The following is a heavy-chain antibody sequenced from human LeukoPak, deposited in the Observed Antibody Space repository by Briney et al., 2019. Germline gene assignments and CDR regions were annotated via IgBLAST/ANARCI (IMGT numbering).Heavy chain of an antibody. D-gene: IGHD2-8*02. CDR2: IYWDDDK. Sequence: SGPTLVKPTQTLTLTCTFSGFSLSTGGVGVGWIRQPPGKALEWLALIYWDDDKRYSPSLKSRLTITKDTSKNQVVLTMTNMDPVDTATYYCAHAPTRHWKGGVDHWGQGTLVTVSS. CDR3: AHAPTRHWKGGVDH. CDR1: GFSLSTGGVG. V-gene: IGHV2-5*02. J-gene: IGHJ4*02.